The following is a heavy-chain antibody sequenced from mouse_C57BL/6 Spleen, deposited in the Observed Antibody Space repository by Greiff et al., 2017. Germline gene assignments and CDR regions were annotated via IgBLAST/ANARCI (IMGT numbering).Heavy chain of an antibody. CDR1: GYTFTSYW. J-gene: IGHJ1*03. CDR2: IDPSDSYT. V-gene: IGHV1-69*01. Sequence: QVQLQQPGAELVMPGASVKLSCKASGYTFTSYWMHWVKQRPGQGLEWIGEIDPSDSYTNYNQKFKGKATLTVAKSSSTAYMQRSSLTSEDSAVYYCARRGSYWYFDVWGTGTTVTVSS. D-gene: IGHD3-1*01. CDR3: ARRGSYWYFDV.